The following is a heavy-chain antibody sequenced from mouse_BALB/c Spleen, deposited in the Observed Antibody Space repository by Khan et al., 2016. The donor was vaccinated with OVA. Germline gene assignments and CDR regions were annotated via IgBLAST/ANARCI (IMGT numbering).Heavy chain of an antibody. D-gene: IGHD6-1*01. V-gene: IGHV3-2*02. CDR2: ISYSGNT. CDR1: GYSITSDYA. J-gene: IGHJ2*01. CDR3: ARMQGGDFDY. Sequence: EVQLQESGPGLVKPSQSLSLTCTVTGYSITSDYAWNWIRQFPGNKLEWMGYISYSGNTKYNPSLKSRISITRDTSKNQFFLQLNFVTIEDTATYCCARMQGGDFDYWGQGTTLTVSS.